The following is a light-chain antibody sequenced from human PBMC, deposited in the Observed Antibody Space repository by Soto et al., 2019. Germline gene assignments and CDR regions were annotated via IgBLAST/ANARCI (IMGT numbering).Light chain of an antibody. V-gene: IGKV3-15*01. Sequence: EIVMTQSPATLSVSPGGRATLSCRASQSISGTLAWYQQKPGQAPRLLIYGASTRATGIPDRFSGSGSGTEFTLSISSLQSEDFAVYYCQQYYNWPRTFGQGTKVDIK. CDR2: GAS. CDR1: QSISGT. CDR3: QQYYNWPRT. J-gene: IGKJ1*01.